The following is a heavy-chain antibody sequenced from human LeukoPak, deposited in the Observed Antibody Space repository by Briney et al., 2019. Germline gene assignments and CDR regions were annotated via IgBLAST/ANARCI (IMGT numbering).Heavy chain of an antibody. Sequence: SETLSLTCTVSGGSISSSSYYWGWLRQPPGKGLEWIVSIYYSGSTYYNPSLKSRVTISVDTSKNQFSLKLSSVTAADTAVYYCALGNYYGSGSSDYWGQGTLVTVSS. CDR3: ALGNYYGSGSSDY. V-gene: IGHV4-39*07. CDR1: GGSISSSSYY. D-gene: IGHD3-10*01. J-gene: IGHJ4*02. CDR2: IYYSGST.